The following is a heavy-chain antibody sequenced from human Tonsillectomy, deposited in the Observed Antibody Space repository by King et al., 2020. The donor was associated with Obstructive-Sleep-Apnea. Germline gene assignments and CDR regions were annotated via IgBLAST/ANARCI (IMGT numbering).Heavy chain of an antibody. Sequence: QLQESGPGLVKASETLSLTCTVSGGSISSSSYYWGWIRQPPGKGLEWIGSIYYSGNTYYNPSLTSRVTISVDTSKNQFSLKLNSVTAADTAVYYCAREESYYDLLNAYYCPCDYWGQGTLVTVSS. V-gene: IGHV4-39*07. CDR1: GGSISSSSYY. CDR2: IYYSGNT. D-gene: IGHD3-9*01. CDR3: AREESYYDLLNAYYCPCDY. J-gene: IGHJ4*02.